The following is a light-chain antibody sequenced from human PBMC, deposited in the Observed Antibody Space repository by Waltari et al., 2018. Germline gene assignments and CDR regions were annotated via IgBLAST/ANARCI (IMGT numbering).Light chain of an antibody. CDR1: QSVSSY. CDR2: GAS. V-gene: IGKV3-15*01. CDR3: QQYNQWPPLT. J-gene: IGKJ4*01. Sequence: EIVMTPSPATLSVSPGDRATLSCRASQSVSSYLAWYQQKSGQTPRLLIYGASTRAAGVPARFSGSGSGTEFTLTISSLQSEDYAVYYCQQYNQWPPLTFGGGTKVEIK.